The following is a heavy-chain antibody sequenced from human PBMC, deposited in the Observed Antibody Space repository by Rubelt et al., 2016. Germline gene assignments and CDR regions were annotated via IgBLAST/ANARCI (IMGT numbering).Heavy chain of an antibody. D-gene: IGHD2-15*01. CDR2: IYYSGST. J-gene: IGHJ3*02. V-gene: IGHV4-59*12. CDR3: ARKMVDATRDVFDI. CDR1: GGSISGYY. Sequence: QVQLQESGPGLVKPSETLSLTCTVSGGSISGYYWSWIRQPPGKGLEWIGYIYYSGSTKYNPSLKSRVTISVDRSKIQFSLNRRWVIASDTAVDYWARKMVDATRDVFDIWGQGTMVIVSS.